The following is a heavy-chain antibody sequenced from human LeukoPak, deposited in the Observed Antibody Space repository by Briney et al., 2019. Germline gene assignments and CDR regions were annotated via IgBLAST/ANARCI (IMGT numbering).Heavy chain of an antibody. CDR1: GGSISSYY. CDR2: IYYSGST. J-gene: IGHJ6*02. V-gene: IGHV4-59*01. Sequence: PSETLSLTCTVSGGSISSYYWSWIRQPPGKGLEWIGYIYYSGSTNYNPSLKSRVTISVDTSKNQFSLKLSSVTAADTAVYYCARVEGVGYYYGMDVWGQGTTVTLSS. CDR3: ARVEGVGYYYGMDV. D-gene: IGHD3-3*01.